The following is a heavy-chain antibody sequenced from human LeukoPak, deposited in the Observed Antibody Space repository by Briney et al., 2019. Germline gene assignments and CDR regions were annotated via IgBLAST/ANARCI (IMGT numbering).Heavy chain of an antibody. J-gene: IGHJ4*02. D-gene: IGHD6-19*01. CDR3: ARRGSGWYYFDY. CDR1: GSSISSSSYY. Sequence: SETLSLTCTVSGSSISSSSYYWGWIRQPPGKGLEWIGSIYYSGSTYYNPSLKSRVTISVDTSKNQFSLKLSSVTAADTAVYYCARRGSGWYYFDYWGQGTLVTVSS. V-gene: IGHV4-39*01. CDR2: IYYSGST.